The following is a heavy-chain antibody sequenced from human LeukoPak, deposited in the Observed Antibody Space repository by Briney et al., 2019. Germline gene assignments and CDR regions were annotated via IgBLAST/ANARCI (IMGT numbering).Heavy chain of an antibody. J-gene: IGHJ6*03. D-gene: IGHD2-2*01. CDR2: IFHSGGA. Sequence: SETLTLTCAVYDGPFSGFYWSWIRQPPGKGLEWIGEIFHSGGADYNPSLKSRVTISVDTSKSLFSLRLTSVTAADTAVYYCARGIPAAIGGTRRSYYMDVWGKGTTVTVSS. CDR3: ARGIPAAIGGTRRSYYMDV. V-gene: IGHV4-34*12. CDR1: DGPFSGFY.